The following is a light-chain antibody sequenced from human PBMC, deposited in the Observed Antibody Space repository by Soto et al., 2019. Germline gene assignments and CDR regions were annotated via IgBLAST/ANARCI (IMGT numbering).Light chain of an antibody. V-gene: IGLV2-14*01. CDR2: EVS. CDR1: SSDVGGYNY. Sequence: QSVLTQPASVSGSRGQSITISCTGTSSDVGGYNYVSWYQHHPGKAPKLMIYEVSNRPSGVSNRFSGSKSGNTASLTISGLQAEDEADYYCSSYTGSSTPVFGGGTKLTVL. CDR3: SSYTGSSTPV. J-gene: IGLJ3*02.